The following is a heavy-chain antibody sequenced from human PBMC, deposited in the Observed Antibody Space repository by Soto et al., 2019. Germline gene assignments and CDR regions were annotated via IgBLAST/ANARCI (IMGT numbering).Heavy chain of an antibody. CDR2: IDPSDSYT. CDR3: ASDIVVVPAANGMDV. J-gene: IGHJ6*02. V-gene: IGHV5-10-1*01. Sequence: PGESLKISCKGSGYSFTSYWISWVRQMPGKGLEWMGRIDPSDSYTNYSPSFQGHVTISADKSISTAYLQWSSLKASDTAMYYCASDIVVVPAANGMDVWGQGTTVTVSS. CDR1: GYSFTSYW. D-gene: IGHD2-2*01.